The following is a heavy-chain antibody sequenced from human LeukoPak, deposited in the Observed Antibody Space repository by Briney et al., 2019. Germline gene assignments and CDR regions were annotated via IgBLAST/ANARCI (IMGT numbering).Heavy chain of an antibody. D-gene: IGHD6-19*01. Sequence: ASVKVSCKASGYTFTSYAMHWVRQAPGQRLEWMGWINAGNGNTKYSQKFQGRVTITRDTSASTAYMELSSLRSEDTAVYYCARLYGYSSGWYEGYFDYWGQGTLVTVSS. J-gene: IGHJ4*02. CDR3: ARLYGYSSGWYEGYFDY. V-gene: IGHV1-3*01. CDR1: GYTFTSYA. CDR2: INAGNGNT.